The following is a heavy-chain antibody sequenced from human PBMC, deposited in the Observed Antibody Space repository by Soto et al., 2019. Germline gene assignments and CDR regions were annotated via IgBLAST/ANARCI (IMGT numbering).Heavy chain of an antibody. CDR1: GGSMSRGGQS. V-gene: IGHV4-30-2*01. CDR2: IYYTGST. J-gene: IGHJ6*02. D-gene: IGHD3-10*01. CDR3: AREPPGPSHRWDV. Sequence: NPSETLSLTCAVSGGSMSRGGQSWSWIRQPPGKGLEWIGFIYYTGSTYYNPSLKSRVTLSVDRSKNQFSLNLTSVTAADTAMYYCAREPPGPSHRWDVWGQGTTVTVSS.